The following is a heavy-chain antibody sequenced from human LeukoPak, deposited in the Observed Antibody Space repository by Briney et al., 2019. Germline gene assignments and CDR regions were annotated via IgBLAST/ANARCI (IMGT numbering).Heavy chain of an antibody. Sequence: PGGSLRLSRATSGFTFTYYAMTWVRQPPGKGLEWVSVIRGSGTTTYYADSVKGRFTLSRDNSNNTLYLHMISLRAEDSAVYYCANFGSGSYHGAYWGQGSLVTVSS. J-gene: IGHJ4*02. D-gene: IGHD3-10*01. CDR2: IRGSGTTT. CDR3: ANFGSGSYHGAY. V-gene: IGHV3-23*01. CDR1: GFTFTYYA.